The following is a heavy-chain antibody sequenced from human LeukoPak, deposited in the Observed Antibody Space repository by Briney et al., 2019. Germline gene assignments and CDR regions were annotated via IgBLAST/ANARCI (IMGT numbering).Heavy chain of an antibody. CDR2: ISSSSSYI. CDR1: GFTFSSYS. D-gene: IGHD3-10*01. CDR3: ARDSGSQTFDP. J-gene: IGHJ5*02. Sequence: GGSLRLSCAASGFTFSSYSMNWVRQAPGKGLEWVSSISSSSSYIYYADSVKGRFTISRDNAKNSLYLQMNSLRAGDTAVYYCARDSGSQTFDPWGQGTLVTVSS. V-gene: IGHV3-21*01.